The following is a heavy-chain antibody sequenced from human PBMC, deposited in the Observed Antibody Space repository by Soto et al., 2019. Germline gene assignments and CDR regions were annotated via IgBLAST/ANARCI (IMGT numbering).Heavy chain of an antibody. Sequence: QVQLVQSGAEVKKPGSSVKVSCKASGGTFSSYTISWVRQAPGQGLEWMGRVIPILGIANYAQKFQGRVTSNADKSTRTAYMELSSLRSEDTAVYYCAIEGHIAVAGIGDAEYVQHWGQGNLVHVSS. CDR1: GGTFSSYT. V-gene: IGHV1-69*08. CDR2: VIPILGIA. CDR3: AIEGHIAVAGIGDAEYVQH. D-gene: IGHD6-19*01. J-gene: IGHJ1*01.